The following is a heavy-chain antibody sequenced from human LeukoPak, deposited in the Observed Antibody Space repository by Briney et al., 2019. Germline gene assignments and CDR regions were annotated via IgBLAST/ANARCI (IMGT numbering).Heavy chain of an antibody. J-gene: IGHJ3*02. CDR1: GYSISSGYY. D-gene: IGHD2-21*01. V-gene: IGHV4-38-2*01. CDR3: ASPPLLWLSGYEAFDI. Sequence: ASETLSLTCAVSGYSISSGYYWGWIRQPPGKGLEWIGSIYHSGSTYYNPSLKSRVTISVDTSKNQFSLKLSSVTAADTAVYYCASPPLLWLSGYEAFDIWGQGTMVTVSS. CDR2: IYHSGST.